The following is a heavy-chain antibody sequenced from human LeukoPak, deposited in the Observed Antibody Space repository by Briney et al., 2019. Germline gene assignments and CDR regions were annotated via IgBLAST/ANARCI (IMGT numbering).Heavy chain of an antibody. D-gene: IGHD3-10*01. CDR3: AKVSGRIQIWPQPFGDGMDV. V-gene: IGHV3-23*01. J-gene: IGHJ6*02. CDR2: ISGSGGNT. Sequence: GGSLRLSCAASGFTFSTDVMSWVRQAPGKGLECVSAISGSGGNTYYADSVKGRFTISRDNSKNMLYLQMNSLRAEDTAVYYCAKVSGRIQIWPQPFGDGMDVWGQGTTVTVSS. CDR1: GFTFSTDV.